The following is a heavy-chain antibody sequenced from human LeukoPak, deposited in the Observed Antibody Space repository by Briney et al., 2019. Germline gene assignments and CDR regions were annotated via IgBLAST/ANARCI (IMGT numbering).Heavy chain of an antibody. CDR3: ARALPNYYYYYYMDV. Sequence: PSETLSLTCAVYGGSFSGYYWSWIRQPPGKGLEWIGEINHSGSTNYNPSLKSRVTISVDTSKNQFSLKLSSVTAADTAVYYCARALPNYYYYYYMDVWGKGTTVTVSS. CDR2: INHSGST. CDR1: GGSFSGYY. J-gene: IGHJ6*03. V-gene: IGHV4-34*01.